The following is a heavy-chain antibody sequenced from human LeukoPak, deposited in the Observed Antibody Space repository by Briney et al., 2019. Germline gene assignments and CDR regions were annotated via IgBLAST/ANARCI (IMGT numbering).Heavy chain of an antibody. CDR1: GGSFSAYY. Sequence: PSETLSLTCAVYGGSFSAYYWSWIRQSPGKGLEWIGEIHHSGSTKYNPSLKSRVTISVGMSQSQFSLKLTSVTAADTAVYYCATEEGYNAYWGQGILVTVPS. CDR2: IHHSGST. CDR3: ATEEGYNAY. D-gene: IGHD5-24*01. V-gene: IGHV4-34*01. J-gene: IGHJ4*02.